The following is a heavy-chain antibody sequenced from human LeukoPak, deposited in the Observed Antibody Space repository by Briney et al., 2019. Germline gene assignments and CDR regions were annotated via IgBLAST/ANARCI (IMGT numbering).Heavy chain of an antibody. CDR2: IYYSGST. D-gene: IGHD3-10*01. J-gene: IGHJ4*02. CDR1: GGSISSSSYY. Sequence: SETLSLTCTVSGGSISSSSYYWGWIRQPPGKGLEWIGSIYYSGSTYYNPSLKSRVTISVDTSKNQFSLKLSSVTAADTAVYYCARPYGSGSYVVYWGQGTLVTVSS. V-gene: IGHV4-39*01. CDR3: ARPYGSGSYVVY.